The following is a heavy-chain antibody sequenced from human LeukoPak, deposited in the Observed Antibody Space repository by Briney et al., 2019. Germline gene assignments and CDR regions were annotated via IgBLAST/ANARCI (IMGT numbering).Heavy chain of an antibody. Sequence: PSETLSLTCTVSGGSISGYFWSWIRQPAGKGLEWIGRIYASGSTNYNPSLKSRVTMSVDTSKNQFSLRLSSVTAADTAVYYCARDSSGWYEEVDFDYWGQGTLVTVSS. CDR1: GGSISGYF. CDR2: IYASGST. CDR3: ARDSSGWYEEVDFDY. D-gene: IGHD6-19*01. J-gene: IGHJ4*02. V-gene: IGHV4-4*07.